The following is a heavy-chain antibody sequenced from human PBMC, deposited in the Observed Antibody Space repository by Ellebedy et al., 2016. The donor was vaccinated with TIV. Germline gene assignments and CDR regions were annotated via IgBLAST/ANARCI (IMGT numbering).Heavy chain of an antibody. CDR3: AKDDDTSSRYCRFQH. D-gene: IGHD3-22*01. CDR2: VWHDGSKE. V-gene: IGHV3-33*06. Sequence: GESLKISCVASGFTFRSHGMHWVRQAPGKGLEWVAVVWHDGSKEYYAYSVKGRFTISRDDSKNTVYLQMSSLRAEDTGVYFCAKDDDTSSRYCRFQHWGQGTLVTVTS. J-gene: IGHJ4*02. CDR1: GFTFRSHG.